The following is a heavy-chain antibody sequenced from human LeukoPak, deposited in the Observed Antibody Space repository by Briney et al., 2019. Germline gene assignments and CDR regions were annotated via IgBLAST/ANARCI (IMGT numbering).Heavy chain of an antibody. J-gene: IGHJ5*02. CDR3: ARGHCSSTSCYTWDWFDP. V-gene: IGHV1-18*01. CDR1: GYTFTSYG. CDR2: ISAYNGNT. Sequence: ASVTVSCKASGYTFTSYGISWVRQAPGQGLEWMGWISAYNGNTNYAQKLQGRVTMTTDTSTSTAYMELSSLRSEDTAVYYCARGHCSSTSCYTWDWFDPWGQGTLVTVSS. D-gene: IGHD2-2*02.